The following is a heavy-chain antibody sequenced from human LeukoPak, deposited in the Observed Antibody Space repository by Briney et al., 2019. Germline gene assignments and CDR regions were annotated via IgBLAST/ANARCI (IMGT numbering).Heavy chain of an antibody. J-gene: IGHJ4*02. CDR1: GYSITSSSW. CDR3: ARENPSGYYNRPIDY. D-gene: IGHD3-22*01. CDR2: IYYSGSI. Sequence: SGTLSLTCAVSGYSITSSSWWGWIRQPPGKGLEWIGDIYYSGSIKYNPSLKSRVTMSVDTSKNQFSLKLSSVTAADTAIYYCARENPSGYYNRPIDYWGQGTLVTVSS. V-gene: IGHV4-28*03.